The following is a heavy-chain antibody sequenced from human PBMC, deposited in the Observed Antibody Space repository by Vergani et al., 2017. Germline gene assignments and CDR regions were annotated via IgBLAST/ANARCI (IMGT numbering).Heavy chain of an antibody. CDR2: ISSSSSTI. J-gene: IGHJ6*04. CDR1: GFTFSSYS. D-gene: IGHD5-18*01. V-gene: IGHV3-48*01. CDR3: ARDSPQLWQVNYYGMDV. Sequence: EVQLVESGGGLVQPGGSLRLSCAASGFTFSSYSMNWVRQAPGKGLEWVSYISSSSSTIYYADSVKGRFTISRDNAKNSLYLQMNSLRAEDTAVYYCARDSPQLWQVNYYGMDVWGKGTTVTVSS.